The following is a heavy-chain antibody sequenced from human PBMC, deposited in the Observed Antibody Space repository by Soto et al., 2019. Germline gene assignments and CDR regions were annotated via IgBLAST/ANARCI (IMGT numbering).Heavy chain of an antibody. CDR2: INPNSGGT. J-gene: IGHJ6*02. D-gene: IGHD6-19*01. CDR1: GYTFTDYY. V-gene: IGHV1-2*02. CDR3: ARDQSPSSGWPGMDV. Sequence: QVQLVQSGAEVKKPGASVKVSYKASGYTFTDYYMHWVRQPPVQGLEWMGWINPNSGGTNYAQKFQGRVTMTRDTSISTAYMELNRLRSDDTAVYYCARDQSPSSGWPGMDVWGQGTTVTVSS.